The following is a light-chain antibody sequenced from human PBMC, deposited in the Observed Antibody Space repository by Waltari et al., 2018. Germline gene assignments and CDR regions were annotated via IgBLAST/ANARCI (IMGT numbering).Light chain of an antibody. V-gene: IGLV3-21*02. Sequence: SYVLTQPPSVSVAPGQTARISCDGNNIGSKNVHWYHQKPGQAPVLVVYDDGDQPSGIPGRLSGSKSGNTATLAISRVDAVDEADYYCQVWDSGSDHYVFGTVTKVTVL. J-gene: IGLJ1*01. CDR1: NIGSKN. CDR2: DDG. CDR3: QVWDSGSDHYV.